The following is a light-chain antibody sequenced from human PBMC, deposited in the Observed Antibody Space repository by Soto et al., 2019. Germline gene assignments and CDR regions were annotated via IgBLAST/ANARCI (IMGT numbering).Light chain of an antibody. CDR2: GAS. CDR3: QQYNNWPPLT. J-gene: IGKJ4*01. CDR1: QSVSSN. V-gene: IGKV3-15*01. Sequence: EIVMTQSPATLSVSPGERATLSCRASQSVSSNLAWYQQKPGQAPRLLIYGASTRATGIPARFSGSGSGTAFTLTISILQSEDFAVYYCQQYNNWPPLTFGGGTKVEIK.